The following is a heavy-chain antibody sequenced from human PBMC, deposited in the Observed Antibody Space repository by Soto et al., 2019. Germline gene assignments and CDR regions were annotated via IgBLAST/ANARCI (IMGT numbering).Heavy chain of an antibody. Sequence: QVQLQQWGAGLLKPSETLSLTCAVYGGSFSGYYWSWIRQPPGKGLEWIGEINHSGSTNYNPSLKSRVTTSVDTSKNQFSLKLSSVTAADTAVYYCARRGAVVPAAIRPNWFDPWGQGTLVTVSS. CDR1: GGSFSGYY. J-gene: IGHJ5*02. D-gene: IGHD2-2*02. V-gene: IGHV4-34*01. CDR3: ARRGAVVPAAIRPNWFDP. CDR2: INHSGST.